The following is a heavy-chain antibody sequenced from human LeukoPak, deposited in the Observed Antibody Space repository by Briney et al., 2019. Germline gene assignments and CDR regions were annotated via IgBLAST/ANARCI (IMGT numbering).Heavy chain of an antibody. CDR3: ARAPITSPFYFDF. V-gene: IGHV3-20*04. CDR2: INWSGGST. J-gene: IGHJ4*02. Sequence: GGSLRLSCTASGFAFDEHGMSWVRQVPGKGLEWVSGINWSGGSTGYADPLRGRFTISRDNAKNSLYLQMDSLRAEDTALYYCARAPITSPFYFDFWGQGTLVTVSS. CDR1: GFAFDEHG. D-gene: IGHD2-2*01.